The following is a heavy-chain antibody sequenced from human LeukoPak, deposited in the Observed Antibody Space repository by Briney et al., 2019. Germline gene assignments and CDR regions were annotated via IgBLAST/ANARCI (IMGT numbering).Heavy chain of an antibody. Sequence: PGRSLRLSCAASGFTFDDYAMHWVRQAPGKGLERVSGISWNSGSIGYADSVKGRFTISRDNAKNSLYLKMNSLRAEDMALYYCAKARSHYDFWSGYPYFDYWGQGTLVTVSS. CDR3: AKARSHYDFWSGYPYFDY. CDR2: ISWNSGSI. D-gene: IGHD3-3*01. CDR1: GFTFDDYA. V-gene: IGHV3-9*03. J-gene: IGHJ4*02.